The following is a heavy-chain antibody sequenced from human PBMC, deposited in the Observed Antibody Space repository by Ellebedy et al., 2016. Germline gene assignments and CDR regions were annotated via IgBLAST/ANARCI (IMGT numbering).Heavy chain of an antibody. CDR3: ARDGETYWNDYDY. Sequence: GESLKISCAASGFTFSSYSMNWVRQAPGKGLEWVSYISSRSNNIYYADSVKGRFTISRDNAKNSLYLQMNSLRDEDTAVYYCARDGETYWNDYDYWGQGTLVTVSS. J-gene: IGHJ4*02. D-gene: IGHD1-1*01. CDR1: GFTFSSYS. V-gene: IGHV3-48*02. CDR2: ISSRSNNI.